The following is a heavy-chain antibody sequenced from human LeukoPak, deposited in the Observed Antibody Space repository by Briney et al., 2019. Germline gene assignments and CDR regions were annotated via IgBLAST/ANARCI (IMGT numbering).Heavy chain of an antibody. CDR1: GYTFTSYG. D-gene: IGHD4-23*01. V-gene: IGHV1-18*01. CDR3: ARMDYGGNPYYFDY. J-gene: IGHJ4*02. Sequence: GASVKVSCKASGYTFTSYGISWVRQAPGRGLEWMGWISAYNGNTNYAQKLQGRATMTTDTSTSTAYMELRSLRSDDTAVYYCARMDYGGNPYYFDYWGQGTLVTVSS. CDR2: ISAYNGNT.